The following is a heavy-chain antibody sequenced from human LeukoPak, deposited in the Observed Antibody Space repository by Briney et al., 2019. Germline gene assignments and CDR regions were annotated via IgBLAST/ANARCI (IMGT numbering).Heavy chain of an antibody. D-gene: IGHD1-1*01. CDR2: IIPIFGTA. Sequence: ASVKVSCKASGGTFSSYAISWVRQAPGQGLEWMGGIIPIFGTANYAQKLQGRVTMTTDTPTSTAYMELRSLRSDDTAVYYCARDQLSRGVWFDPWGQGTLVTVSS. CDR3: ARDQLSRGVWFDP. J-gene: IGHJ5*02. V-gene: IGHV1-69*05. CDR1: GGTFSSYA.